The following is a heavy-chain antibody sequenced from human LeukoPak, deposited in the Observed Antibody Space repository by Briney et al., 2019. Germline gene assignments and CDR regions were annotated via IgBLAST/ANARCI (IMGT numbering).Heavy chain of an antibody. CDR3: ARGGYSFDY. Sequence: SGGSLRLSCAGSGFTLSNSWMGWVRQAPGKGLEWVARLHPDGSERNYVGSVEGRFTVFGDNAKSSLFLQMHSLRVEDTAVYYCARGGYSFDYLGQGTLVTVPS. J-gene: IGHJ4*02. CDR1: GFTLSNSW. CDR2: LHPDGSER. V-gene: IGHV3-7*01. D-gene: IGHD5-12*01.